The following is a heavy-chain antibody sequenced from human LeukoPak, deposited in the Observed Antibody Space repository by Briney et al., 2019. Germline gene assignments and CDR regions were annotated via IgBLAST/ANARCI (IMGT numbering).Heavy chain of an antibody. CDR2: ISGSGGAT. CDR3: AKAPAAATKYYYGMDV. D-gene: IGHD6-13*01. Sequence: PGVSLRLSCAASGFTFNNYAMSWVRQAPGKGLEWVSAISGSGGATYYADSVKGRFTISRDNSKNTLSLHMNSLRVEDTAVYYCAKAPAAATKYYYGMDVWGQGTTVTVSS. CDR1: GFTFNNYA. J-gene: IGHJ6*02. V-gene: IGHV3-23*01.